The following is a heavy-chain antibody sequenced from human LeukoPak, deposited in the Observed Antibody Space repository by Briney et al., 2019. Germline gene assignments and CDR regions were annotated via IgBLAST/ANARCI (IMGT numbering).Heavy chain of an antibody. D-gene: IGHD6-19*01. Sequence: ASVKVSCKAFGYTFTSYAMHWVRQAPGQRLEWMGWINAGNGNTKYSQKFQGRVTITRDTSASTAYMELSSLRSEDTAVYYCARRKAVAGTVLDYWGQGTLVTVSS. J-gene: IGHJ4*02. CDR1: GYTFTSYA. CDR3: ARRKAVAGTVLDY. CDR2: INAGNGNT. V-gene: IGHV1-3*01.